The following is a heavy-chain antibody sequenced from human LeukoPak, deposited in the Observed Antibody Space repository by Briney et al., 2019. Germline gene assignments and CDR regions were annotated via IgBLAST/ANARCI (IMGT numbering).Heavy chain of an antibody. Sequence: PGGSLSLSCAASGFSFSTYWMTWVRQAPGKGLEWVACMKQDGSEIYYVDSVKGRFTISRDNAQSSLYLQMNSLRAEDTAVYYCARGVYYFDYWGQGTLVTVSS. CDR1: GFSFSTYW. CDR2: MKQDGSEI. V-gene: IGHV3-7*04. J-gene: IGHJ4*02. CDR3: ARGVYYFDY. D-gene: IGHD2-8*01.